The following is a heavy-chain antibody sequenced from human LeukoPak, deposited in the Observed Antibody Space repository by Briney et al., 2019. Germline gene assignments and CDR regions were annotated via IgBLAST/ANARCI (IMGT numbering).Heavy chain of an antibody. D-gene: IGHD6-19*01. J-gene: IGHJ4*02. V-gene: IGHV3-49*03. Sequence: GGSLRLSCTASGFTFGDFAMSWFRQAPGKGLEWVGFIRSKAYGRTTEYAASVKGSFTISRDDSKGIAYLQMNSLKIEDTAVYYCTRDFGSGSDYWGQGTLVTVSS. CDR2: IRSKAYGRTT. CDR3: TRDFGSGSDY. CDR1: GFTFGDFA.